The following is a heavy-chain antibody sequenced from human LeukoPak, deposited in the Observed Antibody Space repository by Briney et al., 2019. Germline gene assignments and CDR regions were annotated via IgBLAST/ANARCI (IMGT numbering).Heavy chain of an antibody. CDR3: ARDRVAVAGQYQNWFDP. Sequence: SETLSLTCTVSGGSISSYYWSWIRQPPGKGLEWIGYIYYSESTNYNPSLKSRVTISVDTSKNQFSLKLSSVTAADTAVYYCARDRVAVAGQYQNWFDPWGQGTLVTVSS. CDR1: GGSISSYY. CDR2: IYYSEST. D-gene: IGHD6-19*01. V-gene: IGHV4-59*01. J-gene: IGHJ5*02.